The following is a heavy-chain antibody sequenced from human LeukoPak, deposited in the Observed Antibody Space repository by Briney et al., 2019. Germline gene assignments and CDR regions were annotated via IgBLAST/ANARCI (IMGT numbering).Heavy chain of an antibody. CDR1: GGSIISDGYC. CDR2: ICYSGST. V-gene: IGHV4-31*03. Sequence: PSETLSLTCTVSGGSIISDGYCWTWIRQHPGKGLEWIGYICYSGSTYYNPSLGSRVTISVDTSKNQFSLKLSSVTAADTAVYYCARGRSGWYNLFDYWGQGTLVTVSS. J-gene: IGHJ4*02. D-gene: IGHD6-19*01. CDR3: ARGRSGWYNLFDY.